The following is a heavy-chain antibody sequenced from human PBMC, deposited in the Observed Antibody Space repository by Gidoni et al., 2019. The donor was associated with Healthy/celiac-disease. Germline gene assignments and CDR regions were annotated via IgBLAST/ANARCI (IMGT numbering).Heavy chain of an antibody. V-gene: IGHV1-2*06. CDR1: GYTFTGYY. Sequence: QVQLVQSGAEVKKPGASVKVSCKASGYTFTGYYMHWVRQATGQGLDWMGRINPNSGGTNYAQKFQGRVTMTRDTSISTAYMELSRLRSDDTAVYYCARDRVVVVAGGAFDIWGQGTMVTVSS. CDR2: INPNSGGT. CDR3: ARDRVVVVAGGAFDI. D-gene: IGHD2-15*01. J-gene: IGHJ3*02.